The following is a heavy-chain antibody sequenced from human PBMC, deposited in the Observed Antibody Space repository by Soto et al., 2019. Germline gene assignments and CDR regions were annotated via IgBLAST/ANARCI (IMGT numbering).Heavy chain of an antibody. J-gene: IGHJ5*02. D-gene: IGHD2-2*01. Sequence: QVQLQESGPGLVKPSETLSLTCTVSGGSISSYYWSWIRQPPGKGLEWIGYIYYSGSTNYNPSLKSRVTISVDTSKNHFSLKLSSVTAADTAVYYCASWTGYCSSTSCYGGNWFDPWGQGTLVTVSS. CDR1: GGSISSYY. V-gene: IGHV4-59*08. CDR3: ASWTGYCSSTSCYGGNWFDP. CDR2: IYYSGST.